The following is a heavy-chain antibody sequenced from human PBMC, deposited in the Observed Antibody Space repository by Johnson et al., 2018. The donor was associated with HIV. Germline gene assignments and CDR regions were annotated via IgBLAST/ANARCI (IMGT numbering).Heavy chain of an antibody. CDR2: IYSGGST. CDR1: GFIVSSNY. V-gene: IGHV3-66*01. J-gene: IGHJ3*02. CDR3: ATFGGGSFHAFDI. Sequence: VQLVESGGGLVQPGGSLRLSCAASGFIVSSNYMNWVRQAPGKGLEWVSVIYSGGSTYHADSVKGRFIISRDNSKSTLYLQMNSLRAEDTAVYYCATFGGGSFHAFDIWGQGTMVTVSS. D-gene: IGHD1-26*01.